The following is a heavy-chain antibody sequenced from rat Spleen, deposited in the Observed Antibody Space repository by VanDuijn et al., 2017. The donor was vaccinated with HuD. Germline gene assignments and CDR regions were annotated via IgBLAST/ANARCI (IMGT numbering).Heavy chain of an antibody. J-gene: IGHJ4*01. D-gene: IGHD1-12*02. Sequence: EVQLVESGGGLVQPGRSLKLSCVASGFTFNNYWMTWIRQAPGKGLEWVASITITGGNTYYPDSVRGRFANSRGDAKSTLYLQMNSLRSEDTATYYCARTYYDGTYYYGVMDAWGQGASVTVSS. CDR1: GFTFNNYW. V-gene: IGHV5-31*01. CDR3: ARTYYDGTYYYGVMDA. CDR2: ITITGGNT.